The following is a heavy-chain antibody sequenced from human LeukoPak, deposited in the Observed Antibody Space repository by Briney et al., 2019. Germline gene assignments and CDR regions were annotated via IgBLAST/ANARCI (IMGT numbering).Heavy chain of an antibody. V-gene: IGHV6-1*01. CDR2: TYYRSKWYN. D-gene: IGHD5-12*01. J-gene: IGHJ3*02. Sequence: SQTLSLTCAISGDSVSSNSAAWNWIRQSPSRGLEWLGRTYYRSKWYNDYAVSVKSRITINPDTSKNQFSLHLNSVTPDDTAVYYCARDLDSPKPAITLAFDIWGQGTMVTVSS. CDR3: ARDLDSPKPAITLAFDI. CDR1: GDSVSSNSAA.